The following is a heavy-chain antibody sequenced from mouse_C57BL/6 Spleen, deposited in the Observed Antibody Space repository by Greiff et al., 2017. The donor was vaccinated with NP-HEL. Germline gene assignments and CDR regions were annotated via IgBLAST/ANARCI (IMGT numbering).Heavy chain of an antibody. CDR3: DYWFCGSSEGYFDY. Sequence: QVQLQQPGAELVKPGASVKLSCKASGYTFTSYWMHWVKQRPGQGLEWIGMIHPNSGSTNYNEKFKSKATLTVDKSSSTAYMQLSSLTSEDCAVYYWDYWFCGSSEGYFDYWGQGTTLTVSS. CDR1: GYTFTSYW. D-gene: IGHD1-1*01. V-gene: IGHV1-64*01. CDR2: IHPNSGST. J-gene: IGHJ2*01.